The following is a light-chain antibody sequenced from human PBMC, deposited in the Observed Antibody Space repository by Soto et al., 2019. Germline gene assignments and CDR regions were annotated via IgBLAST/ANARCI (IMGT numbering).Light chain of an antibody. Sequence: QSVLTQPPSVSGAPGQRVTISCTGSSSNIGAGYDVHWYRQLPGTAPKVVIYGNTNRPSGVPDRFSGSKSGTSASLAITGLQADDEADYYCQSYDSLSDWVFGGGTKLTVL. J-gene: IGLJ2*01. CDR1: SSNIGAGYD. CDR2: GNT. CDR3: QSYDSLSDWV. V-gene: IGLV1-40*01.